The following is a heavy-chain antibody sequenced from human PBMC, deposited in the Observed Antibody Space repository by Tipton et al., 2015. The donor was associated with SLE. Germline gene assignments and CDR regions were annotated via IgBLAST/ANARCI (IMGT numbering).Heavy chain of an antibody. D-gene: IGHD6-6*01. Sequence: TLSLTCAVSGYSISSGYYWGWIRQPPGKGLEWIGYIYYSGSTNYNPSLKSRVTISVDTSKNQFSLKLSSVTAADTAVYYCARLPGYSSSSAYYYGMDVWGQGTTVTVSS. CDR2: IYYSGST. CDR3: ARLPGYSSSSAYYYGMDV. V-gene: IGHV4-38-2*01. CDR1: GYSISSGYY. J-gene: IGHJ6*02.